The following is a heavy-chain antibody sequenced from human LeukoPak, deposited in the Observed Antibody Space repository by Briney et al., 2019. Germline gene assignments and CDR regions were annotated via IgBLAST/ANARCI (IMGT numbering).Heavy chain of an antibody. CDR1: GGSISSYY. CDR3: ARFGILRYFDY. D-gene: IGHD3-16*01. CDR2: IYYSGST. Sequence: SETLSLTCTASGGSISSYYWSWIRQPPGKGLEWIGYIYYSGSTNYNPSLKSRVTISVDTSKNQFSLKLSSVTAADTAVYYCARFGILRYFDYWGQGTLVTVSS. V-gene: IGHV4-59*01. J-gene: IGHJ4*02.